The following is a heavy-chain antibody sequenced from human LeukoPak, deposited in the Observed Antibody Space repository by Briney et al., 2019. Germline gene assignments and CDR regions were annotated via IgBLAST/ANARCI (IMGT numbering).Heavy chain of an antibody. J-gene: IGHJ6*02. CDR3: ARDMYYYNSSAFYHYYYGMDV. Sequence: GGSLRLSCAASGFTFSTYGMHWVRQAPGKGLEWVSSISSRSRYIYYADSVKGRFTISRDNAKNTLYLQMNSLRAEDTAVYYCARDMYYYNSSAFYHYYYGMDVWGQGTTVTVSS. CDR1: GFTFSTYG. V-gene: IGHV3-21*06. CDR2: ISSRSRYI. D-gene: IGHD3-22*01.